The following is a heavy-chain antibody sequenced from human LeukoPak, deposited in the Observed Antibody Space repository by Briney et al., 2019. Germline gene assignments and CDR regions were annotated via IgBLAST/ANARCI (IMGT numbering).Heavy chain of an antibody. Sequence: GRSLRLSCAASGFSFSTYGMHWVRQAPGKGLEWVAVISYDGNNKYYADSVKGRFSISRDNSKNSLYLQMDSLKTEDTAVYYCTRVDHVDGGLDYWGQGTLVTVSS. CDR1: GFSFSTYG. CDR3: TRVDHVDGGLDY. CDR2: ISYDGNNK. V-gene: IGHV3-30*03. J-gene: IGHJ4*02. D-gene: IGHD1-14*01.